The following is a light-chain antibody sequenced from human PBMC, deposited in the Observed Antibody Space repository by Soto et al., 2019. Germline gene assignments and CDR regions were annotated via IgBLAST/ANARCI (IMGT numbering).Light chain of an antibody. CDR3: QQFGGSPPYT. Sequence: EIVLTQSPGTLSLSPGERATLSCRASQSVSSSFLAWYQQKPGQAPRLLIHGASSRATGIPDRFGGSGSGTDFTLTISRLEPEDFAVYYCQQFGGSPPYTFGQGTKLDIK. J-gene: IGKJ2*01. V-gene: IGKV3-20*01. CDR1: QSVSSSF. CDR2: GAS.